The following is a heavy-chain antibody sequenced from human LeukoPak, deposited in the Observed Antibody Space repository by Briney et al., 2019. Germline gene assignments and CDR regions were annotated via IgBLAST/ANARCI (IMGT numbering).Heavy chain of an antibody. V-gene: IGHV1-2*02. J-gene: IGHJ6*03. CDR3: ARGVVLMLVSYHMDV. CDR1: GYTFTGYY. D-gene: IGHD3-16*01. CDR2: INPNSGGT. Sequence: ASVKVSCKASGYTFTGYYMHWVRQAPGQGLEWMGWINPNSGGTNYAQKFQGRVTMTRDTSISTAYMELSRLRSDDAALYYCARGVVLMLVSYHMDVWGKGTTVTVSS.